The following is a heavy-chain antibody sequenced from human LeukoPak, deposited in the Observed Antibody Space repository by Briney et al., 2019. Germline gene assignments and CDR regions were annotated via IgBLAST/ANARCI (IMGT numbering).Heavy chain of an antibody. CDR3: ARGGWYFAD. CDR2: IEQDGSEN. D-gene: IGHD6-19*01. J-gene: IGHJ4*02. Sequence: PGGSLRLSCAASGFTFSIYWMSWVRQAPGKGLEWVANIEQDGSENYYVDSVKGRFTISRDNAKNSLYLQVNNLRAEDTAVYYCARGGWYFADWGQGTLVTVSS. V-gene: IGHV3-7*04. CDR1: GFTFSIYW.